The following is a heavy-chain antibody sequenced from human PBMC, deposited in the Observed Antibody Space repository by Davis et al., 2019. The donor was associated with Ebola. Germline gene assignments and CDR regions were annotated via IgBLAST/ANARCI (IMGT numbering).Heavy chain of an antibody. D-gene: IGHD2-15*01. J-gene: IGHJ5*02. CDR1: GGSFSGYY. V-gene: IGHV4-34*01. Sequence: MPGGSLRLSCAVYGGSFSGYYWSWIRQPPGKGLEWIGEINHSGITNYNPSLKSRVTISVDTSKNQFSLKLSSVAAADTAVYYCAREIGYCSGGSCYSGWFDPWGQGTLVTVSS. CDR2: INHSGIT. CDR3: AREIGYCSGGSCYSGWFDP.